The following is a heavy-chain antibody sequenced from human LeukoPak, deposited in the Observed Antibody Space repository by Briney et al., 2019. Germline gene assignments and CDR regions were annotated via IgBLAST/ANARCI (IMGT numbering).Heavy chain of an antibody. CDR1: GGSIGGSSFY. Sequence: SETLSLTCTVSGGSIGGSSFYWGWVRQPPRKGLEWIGSVYSRGSTSYNPSVMSRVTISVDTSKNQFSLRLTSVTAADTAVYYCARHDVVIAVKRGYYFDYWGQGALVTVSS. CDR2: VYSRGST. J-gene: IGHJ4*02. CDR3: ARHDVVIAVKRGYYFDY. D-gene: IGHD2-15*01. V-gene: IGHV4-39*01.